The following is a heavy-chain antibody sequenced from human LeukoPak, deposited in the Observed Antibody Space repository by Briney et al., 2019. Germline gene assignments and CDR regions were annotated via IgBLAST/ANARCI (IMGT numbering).Heavy chain of an antibody. Sequence: GGSLRLSCAPSGFTFSSYDMHWVRLVIGEGLEWVSAIGSAGDTYYPGSVKGRFTISRENAKNSLYLQMNSLRAGDTAVYYCARGGSSGWRNWFDPWGQGTLVTVSS. CDR3: ARGGSSGWRNWFDP. CDR2: IGSAGDT. V-gene: IGHV3-13*04. J-gene: IGHJ5*02. D-gene: IGHD6-19*01. CDR1: GFTFSSYD.